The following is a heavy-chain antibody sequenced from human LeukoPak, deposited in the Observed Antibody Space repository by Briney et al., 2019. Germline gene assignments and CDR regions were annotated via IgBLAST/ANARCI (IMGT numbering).Heavy chain of an antibody. CDR2: FDPEDGET. J-gene: IGHJ4*02. CDR1: GYTLTELS. CDR3: AAGGSGWENFDY. D-gene: IGHD6-19*01. Sequence: SVKVSCKVSGYTLTELSMHWVRQAPGKGLEWMGGFDPEDGETIYAQKFQGRVTMTEDTSTDTAYMELSSLRSEDTAVYYCAAGGSGWENFDYWGQGTLVTVSS. V-gene: IGHV1-24*01.